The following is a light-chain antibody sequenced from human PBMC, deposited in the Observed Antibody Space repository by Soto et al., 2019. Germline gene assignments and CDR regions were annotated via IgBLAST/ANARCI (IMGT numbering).Light chain of an antibody. V-gene: IGKV1-9*01. CDR2: AAS. CDR1: QGISSY. CDR3: QQLNSYPRT. J-gene: IGKJ2*01. Sequence: IQLTQSPSSLSASVGERVTITCRASQGISSYLAWYQQKPGKAPKLLIYAASTLQSVVPSRFGGSGSGKDFTLTSSSQQPEDFATYYCQQLNSYPRTFGQGTKLEIK.